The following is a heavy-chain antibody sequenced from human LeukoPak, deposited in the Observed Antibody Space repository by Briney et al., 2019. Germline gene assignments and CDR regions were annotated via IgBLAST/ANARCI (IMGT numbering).Heavy chain of an antibody. J-gene: IGHJ4*02. CDR2: INPNSGGT. D-gene: IGHD3-10*01. V-gene: IGHV1-2*02. Sequence: GASVKVSCKASGYTLTGYYMHWVRQAPGQGLEWMGWINPNSGGTNYAQKFQGRVTMTRDTSISTAFMELNRLTSDDTAVYYCARVRDLVWFGELLYSSAEDDDYWGQGTLVTVSS. CDR3: ARVRDLVWFGELLYSSAEDDDY. CDR1: GYTLTGYY.